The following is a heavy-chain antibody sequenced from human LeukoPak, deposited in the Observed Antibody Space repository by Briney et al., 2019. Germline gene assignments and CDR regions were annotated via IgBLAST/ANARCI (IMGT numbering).Heavy chain of an antibody. J-gene: IGHJ3*02. CDR2: IYYSGST. D-gene: IGHD3-22*01. CDR1: GVSISSSY. V-gene: IGHV4-59*01. Sequence: PSETLSLTCTVSGVSISSSYWSWIRQPPGKRLEWIGYIYYSGSTNSNPSLKSRVTISADTSKNQFSLKLNSVTAADTAVYYCVRGNYDSRGYSNAFDMWGQGAMVTVSS. CDR3: VRGNYDSRGYSNAFDM.